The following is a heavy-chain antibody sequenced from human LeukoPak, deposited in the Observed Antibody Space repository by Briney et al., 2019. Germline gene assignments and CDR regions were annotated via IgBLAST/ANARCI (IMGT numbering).Heavy chain of an antibody. CDR3: ARVDGSPDY. D-gene: IGHD2-15*01. CDR2: INPSGGST. J-gene: IGHJ4*02. V-gene: IGHV1-46*01. Sequence: ASVKVSCKASEYTFTGYYMHWVRQAPGQGLEWMGIINPSGGSTSYAQKFQGRVTMTRDTSISTVYMELSSLRSEDTAVYFCARVDGSPDYWGQGTLVTVSS. CDR1: EYTFTGYY.